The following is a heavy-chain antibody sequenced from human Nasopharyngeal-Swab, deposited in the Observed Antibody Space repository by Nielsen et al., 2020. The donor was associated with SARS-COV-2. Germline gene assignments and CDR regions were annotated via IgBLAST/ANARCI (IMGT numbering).Heavy chain of an antibody. CDR1: GGTFSSYA. CDR3: ARDPGVGSDCTNGVCYTIFDY. J-gene: IGHJ4*02. D-gene: IGHD2-8*01. Sequence: SVKVSCKASGGTFSSYAISWVRQAPGQGLGWMGGIIPIFGTANYAQKFQGRVTITADESTSTAYMELSSLRSEDTAVYYCARDPGVGSDCTNGVCYTIFDYWGQGTLVTVSS. V-gene: IGHV1-69*13. CDR2: IIPIFGTA.